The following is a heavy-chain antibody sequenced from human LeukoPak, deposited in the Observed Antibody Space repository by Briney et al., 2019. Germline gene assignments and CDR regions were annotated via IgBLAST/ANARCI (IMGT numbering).Heavy chain of an antibody. Sequence: SETLSLTCTVSGGSISGYYWNWIRQPPEKGLEWIGYIYYTGSTNYNPSLKSRVTISVDTSKNQFSLKLSSVTATDTAVYYCARGGYASGWYLDYWGQGTLVTVSS. CDR2: IYYTGST. CDR3: ARGGYASGWYLDY. CDR1: GGSISGYY. D-gene: IGHD6-19*01. J-gene: IGHJ4*02. V-gene: IGHV4-59*01.